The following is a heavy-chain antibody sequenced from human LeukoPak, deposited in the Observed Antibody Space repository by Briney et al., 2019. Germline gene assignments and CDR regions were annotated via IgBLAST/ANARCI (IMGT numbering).Heavy chain of an antibody. CDR3: SRIKYGGNSGYHFDY. CDR2: IGDSGRAG. Sequence: GGSLRLSCFASGFNFNYFAMSWVRQAPGKRLEWVSTIGDSGRAGSYADSVRGRFTISRDNSKNMVYLQMSSLRADDSAVYYCSRIKYGGNSGYHFDYWGQGTLVTVSS. J-gene: IGHJ4*02. V-gene: IGHV3-23*01. D-gene: IGHD4-23*01. CDR1: GFNFNYFA.